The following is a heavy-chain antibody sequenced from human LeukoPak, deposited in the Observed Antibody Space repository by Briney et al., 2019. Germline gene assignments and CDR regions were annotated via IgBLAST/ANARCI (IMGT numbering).Heavy chain of an antibody. J-gene: IGHJ4*02. D-gene: IGHD1-26*01. Sequence: GGSLRLSCAASGFTVSSNWMSWVRQAPGKGLEWVANINKDGGEKYYVDSVKGRFTISRDNAKNSLYLQMSSLRADDTAVYYCVKDSPPRYSGSPPAYWGQGTLVTVSS. CDR1: GFTVSSNW. CDR2: INKDGGEK. CDR3: VKDSPPRYSGSPPAY. V-gene: IGHV3-7*03.